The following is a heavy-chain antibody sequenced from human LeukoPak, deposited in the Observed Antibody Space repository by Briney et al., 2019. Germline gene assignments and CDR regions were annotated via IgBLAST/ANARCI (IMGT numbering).Heavy chain of an antibody. D-gene: IGHD3-22*01. CDR2: IHYSGFT. Sequence: PSETLSLTCTVSGGSIVSYHWSWIRQPPGKGLEWIGYIHYSGFTNYNPSLKSRVTISVDTSKNQLSLKLSSVTAADTAVYYCSRREDSGTSGYYGLWGQGILVTVSS. V-gene: IGHV4-59*08. CDR1: GGSIVSYH. J-gene: IGHJ4*02. CDR3: SRREDSGTSGYYGL.